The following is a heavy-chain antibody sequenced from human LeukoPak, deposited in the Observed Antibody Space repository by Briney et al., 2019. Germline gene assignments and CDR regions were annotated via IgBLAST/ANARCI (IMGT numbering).Heavy chain of an antibody. Sequence: SETLSLTCTVSGGSISSSSYYWGWIRQPPGKGLEWIGSIYYSGSTYYNPSLKSRVTISVDTSKNQFSLKLSSVTAADTAVYYCARETSSSWPAYYYYYMDVWGKGTTVTVSS. CDR2: IYYSGST. CDR3: ARETSSSWPAYYYYYMDV. V-gene: IGHV4-39*07. J-gene: IGHJ6*03. CDR1: GGSISSSSYY. D-gene: IGHD6-13*01.